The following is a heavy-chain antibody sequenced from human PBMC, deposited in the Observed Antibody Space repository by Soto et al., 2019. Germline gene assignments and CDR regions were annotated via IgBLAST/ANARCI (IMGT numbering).Heavy chain of an antibody. V-gene: IGHV1-69*01. CDR2: IIPIFGTA. CDR3: ARGPLRGYCSGGSCYSLDY. D-gene: IGHD2-15*01. J-gene: IGHJ4*02. Sequence: QLQLVQSGAEVKKPGSSVKVSCKASGGTFSSYAISWVRQAPGQELEWMGGIIPIFGTANYAQKFQGRVTITADESTSTAYMELSSLRSEDTAVYYCARGPLRGYCSGGSCYSLDYWGQGTLVTVSS. CDR1: GGTFSSYA.